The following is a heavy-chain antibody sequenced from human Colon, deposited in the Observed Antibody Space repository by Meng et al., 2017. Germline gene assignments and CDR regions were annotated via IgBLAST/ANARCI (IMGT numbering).Heavy chain of an antibody. CDR2: ISSSSSYI. CDR3: ARDRPQIFYAAKPTHDAFDI. D-gene: IGHD2-15*01. Sequence: GGSLRLSCAASGFTFSSYSMNRVRQAPGKGLEWVSSISSSSSYIYYADSVKGRFTISRDNAKNSLYLQMNSLRAEDTAVYYCARDRPQIFYAAKPTHDAFDIWGQGTMVTVSS. V-gene: IGHV3-21*01. CDR1: GFTFSSYS. J-gene: IGHJ3*02.